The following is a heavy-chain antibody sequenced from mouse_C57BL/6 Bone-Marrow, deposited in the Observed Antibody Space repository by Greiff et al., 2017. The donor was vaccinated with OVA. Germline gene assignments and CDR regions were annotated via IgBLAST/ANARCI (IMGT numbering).Heavy chain of an antibody. CDR1: GFTFSSYG. D-gene: IGHD1-1*01. CDR2: ISSGGGYT. Sequence: EVKVVESGGDLVKPGGSLKLSCAASGFTFSSYGMSWVRQTPDKRLEWVATISSGGGYTYYPDSVKGRFTISRDNAKNTLYLQMSSLKSEDTAMYYCARHYYGSSYFDYWGQGTTLTVSS. V-gene: IGHV5-6*01. CDR3: ARHYYGSSYFDY. J-gene: IGHJ2*01.